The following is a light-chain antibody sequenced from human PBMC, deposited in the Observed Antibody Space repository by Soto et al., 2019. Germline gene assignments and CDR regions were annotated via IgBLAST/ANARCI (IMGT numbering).Light chain of an antibody. CDR2: GAS. J-gene: IGKJ1*01. Sequence: DIVLTQSPGTLSLSPGERATLSCRASQSVTSTYLAWYKHKPGQPPRLLIFGASSRATVVPDRFSGSGSGTDFTLTISGLEPEDFAVYYCQQFGSSPWTFGQGTKVEIK. CDR3: QQFGSSPWT. V-gene: IGKV3-20*01. CDR1: QSVTSTY.